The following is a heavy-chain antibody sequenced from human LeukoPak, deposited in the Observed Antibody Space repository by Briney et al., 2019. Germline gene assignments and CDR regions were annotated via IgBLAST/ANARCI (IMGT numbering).Heavy chain of an antibody. CDR3: VLKVRFDY. CDR1: GFTFSSYS. Sequence: PGGSLRLSCAASGFTFSSYSMLWVRQAPGKGLEWVSAISNSGGNTYYADSVKGRFTISRDNSKDTLSLQMNSPRAEDTAVYYCVLKVRFDYWGQGTLVTVSS. J-gene: IGHJ4*02. D-gene: IGHD2-15*01. V-gene: IGHV3-23*01. CDR2: ISNSGGNT.